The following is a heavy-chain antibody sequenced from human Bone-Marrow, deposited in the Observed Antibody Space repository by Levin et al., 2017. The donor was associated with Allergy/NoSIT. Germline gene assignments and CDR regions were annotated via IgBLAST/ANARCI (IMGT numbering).Heavy chain of an antibody. D-gene: IGHD2-2*01. CDR3: ARTRSSSAPSDH. CDR2: IWYDETNK. V-gene: IGHV3-33*01. Sequence: LAGGSLRLSCVASGFTFSSYGMHWVRQAPGKGLEWVAVIWYDETNKFYTDSVKGRFTISRDNARNTLYLEVSSLRAEDTAMYYCARTRSSSAPSDHWGPGTLVTVSS. J-gene: IGHJ4*02. CDR1: GFTFSSYG.